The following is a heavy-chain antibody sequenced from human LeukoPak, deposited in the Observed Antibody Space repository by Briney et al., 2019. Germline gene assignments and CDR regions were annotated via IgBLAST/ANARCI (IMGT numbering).Heavy chain of an antibody. V-gene: IGHV1-8*01. Sequence: ASVKVSCKASGYTFTSYDINWVRQATGQGLEWMGWMNPNSGNTGYAQKFQGRVTMTRNTSISTAYMELSSLRSEDTAVYYCAKVEYTTSWYGVGSLDYWGQGTLVTVSS. CDR3: AKVEYTTSWYGVGSLDY. CDR2: MNPNSGNT. D-gene: IGHD6-13*01. CDR1: GYTFTSYD. J-gene: IGHJ4*02.